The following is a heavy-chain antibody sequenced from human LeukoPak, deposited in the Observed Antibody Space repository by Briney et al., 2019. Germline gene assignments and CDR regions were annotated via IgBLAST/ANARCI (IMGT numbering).Heavy chain of an antibody. V-gene: IGHV3-11*04. CDR3: ASYDPLRFSSFDY. J-gene: IGHJ4*02. D-gene: IGHD3-3*01. CDR2: ISSSGSTI. Sequence: GGSLRLSCAASGFTFSDYYMSWIRQAPGKGLEWVSYISSSGSTIYYADSVKGRFTISRDNAKNSLYLQMNSLRAEDTAVYYCASYDPLRFSSFDYWGQGTLVTVSS. CDR1: GFTFSDYY.